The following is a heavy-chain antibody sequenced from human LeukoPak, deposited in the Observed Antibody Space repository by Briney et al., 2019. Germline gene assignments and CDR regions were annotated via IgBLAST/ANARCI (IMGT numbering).Heavy chain of an antibody. CDR3: ARRVYGNYVGY. CDR2: INPNNGDT. V-gene: IGHV1-2*02. CDR1: GYTFTGYY. D-gene: IGHD1-7*01. Sequence: ASVKVSCKASGYTFTGYYVHRVRQAPGQGLEWMGWINPNNGDTIYAQKFQGRVTMTRDTSISTAYMELSSLKSDDTAVYYCARRVYGNYVGYWGQGTLVTVSS. J-gene: IGHJ4*02.